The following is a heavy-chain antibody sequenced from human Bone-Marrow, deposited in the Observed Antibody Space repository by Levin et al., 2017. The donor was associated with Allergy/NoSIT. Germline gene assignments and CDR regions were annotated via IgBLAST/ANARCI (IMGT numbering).Heavy chain of an antibody. CDR3: ARDRVVVAPTAPDV. CDR2: ISNDGRNK. J-gene: IGHJ6*04. V-gene: IGHV3-30*04. D-gene: IGHD2-2*01. Sequence: LSLTCAASGLRFSGYAMHWVRQAPGKGLEWVAGISNDGRNKYYADSVKGRFTLSRDNSKSTLYLQMNSLRADDTALYYCARDRVVVAPTAPDVWGKGTTVIVSS. CDR1: GLRFSGYA.